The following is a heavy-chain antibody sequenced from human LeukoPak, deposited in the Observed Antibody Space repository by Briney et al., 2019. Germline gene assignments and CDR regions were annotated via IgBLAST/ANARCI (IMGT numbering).Heavy chain of an antibody. CDR3: ARDWDTAMVTPIDY. CDR1: GFTFSSYS. Sequence: GGSLRLSCAASGFTFSSYSMNWVRQAPGKGLEWVSSISSSSSYIYYADSVKGRFTISRDNAKNSLYLQMNSLRAEDTAVYYCARDWDTAMVTPIDYWGQGTLVTVSS. D-gene: IGHD5-18*01. V-gene: IGHV3-21*01. J-gene: IGHJ4*02. CDR2: ISSSSSYI.